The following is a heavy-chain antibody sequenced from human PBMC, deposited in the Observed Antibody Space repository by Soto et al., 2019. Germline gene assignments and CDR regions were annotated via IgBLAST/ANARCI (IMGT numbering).Heavy chain of an antibody. Sequence: SVKVSCKASGGTFSSYAISWVRQAPGQGLEWMGGIIPIFGTANYAQKFQGRVTITADESTSTAYMELSSLRSEDTAVYYCASDMYSSGRVYYYYGMDVWGQGTTVTVSS. CDR3: ASDMYSSGRVYYYYGMDV. D-gene: IGHD6-19*01. CDR2: IIPIFGTA. V-gene: IGHV1-69*13. CDR1: GGTFSSYA. J-gene: IGHJ6*02.